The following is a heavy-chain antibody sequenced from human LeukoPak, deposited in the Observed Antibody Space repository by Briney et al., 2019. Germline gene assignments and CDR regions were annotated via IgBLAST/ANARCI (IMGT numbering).Heavy chain of an antibody. CDR2: ISSSSSNI. CDR1: GFTFSSYS. Sequence: PGGPLRLSCTASGFTFSSYSMNWVRQAPGKGLEWVSYISSSSSNIFYADSFKGRFTISRDNAQNSLYLQMNSLRVEDTAVYYCARDPPGAHFDYWGQGTLVTVSS. CDR3: ARDPPGAHFDY. J-gene: IGHJ4*02. D-gene: IGHD7-27*01. V-gene: IGHV3-21*01.